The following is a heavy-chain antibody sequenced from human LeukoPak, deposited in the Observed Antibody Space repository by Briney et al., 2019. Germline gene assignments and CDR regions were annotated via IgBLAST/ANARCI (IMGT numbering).Heavy chain of an antibody. J-gene: IGHJ4*02. CDR2: IRSKAYGGTT. D-gene: IGHD2-2*02. CDR1: GFTFGDYA. CDR3: TRELDVLRYCSSTSRYTPLDY. V-gene: IGHV3-49*04. Sequence: GGSLRLSCTASGFTFGDYAMSWVRQAPGKGPEWVGFIRSKAYGGTTEYAASVKGRFTISRDDSKSIAYLQMNSLKTEDTAVYYCTRELDVLRYCSSTSRYTPLDYWGQGTLVTVSS.